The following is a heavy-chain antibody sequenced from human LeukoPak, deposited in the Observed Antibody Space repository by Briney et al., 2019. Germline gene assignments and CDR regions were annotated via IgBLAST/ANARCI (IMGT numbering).Heavy chain of an antibody. CDR1: GFIFSSYE. CDR2: ISSSGSTI. D-gene: IGHD3-22*01. Sequence: PGGSLRLSCAASGFIFSSYEMNWVRQAPGKGLEWVSYISSSGSTIYYADSVKGRFTISRDNAKNSLYLQMNSLRAEDTAVYYCARGKIVVLDYWGQGTLVTVSS. J-gene: IGHJ4*02. V-gene: IGHV3-48*03. CDR3: ARGKIVVLDY.